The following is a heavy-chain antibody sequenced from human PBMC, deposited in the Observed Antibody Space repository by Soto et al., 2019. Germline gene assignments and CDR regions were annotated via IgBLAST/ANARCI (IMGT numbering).Heavy chain of an antibody. CDR1: GTSISSCY. J-gene: IGHJ4*02. Sequence: PSETLSLTCTVSGTSISSCYWSWIRQPPGKGLEWIANIHYSGTTNYNPSLASRVTLSVDTSKNQFSLKMTSVTAADRAMYFCARDNSYAIDYWGRGTLVTVSS. D-gene: IGHD2-8*01. CDR3: ARDNSYAIDY. V-gene: IGHV4-59*01. CDR2: IHYSGTT.